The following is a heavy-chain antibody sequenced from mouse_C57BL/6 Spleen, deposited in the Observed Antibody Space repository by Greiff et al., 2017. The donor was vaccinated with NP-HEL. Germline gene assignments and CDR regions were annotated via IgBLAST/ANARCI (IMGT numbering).Heavy chain of an antibody. D-gene: IGHD1-1*01. J-gene: IGHJ4*01. V-gene: IGHV1-59*01. CDR3: ARWNYGTSPGDY. CDR1: GYTFTSYW. CDR2: IDPSDSYT. Sequence: QVQLQQPGAELVRPGTSVKLSCKASGYTFTSYWMHWVKQRPGQGLEWIGVIDPSDSYTNYNQKFKGKATLTVDTSSSTAYMQLSSLTSEDSAAYYCARWNYGTSPGDYWGQGTSVTVSS.